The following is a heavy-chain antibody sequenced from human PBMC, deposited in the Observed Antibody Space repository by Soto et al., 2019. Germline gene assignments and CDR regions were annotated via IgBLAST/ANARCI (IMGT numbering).Heavy chain of an antibody. J-gene: IGHJ6*03. D-gene: IGHD6-19*01. CDR1: GGTFSSYT. Sequence: QVQLVQSGAEVKKPGSSVKVSCKASGGTFSSYTISWVRQAAGQGLEWMGRIIPILGIANYAQKFQGRVTITADKSTSTAYMELSSLRSEDTAVYYCARTVAVSDYYYYMDVWGKGTTVTVSS. CDR3: ARTVAVSDYYYYMDV. CDR2: IIPILGIA. V-gene: IGHV1-69*02.